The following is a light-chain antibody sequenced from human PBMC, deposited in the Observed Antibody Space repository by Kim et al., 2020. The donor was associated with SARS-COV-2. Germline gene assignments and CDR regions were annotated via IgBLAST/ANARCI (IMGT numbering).Light chain of an antibody. Sequence: SLSPGSKATLSCRASQSGTTKNLAWYHQQPGQTPRLLIYDASRRATGIPARFSGSGSGTDFTLTIAGLEPEDFGVYYCQQYSSSLSFGGGTKLEI. CDR1: QSGTTKN. CDR2: DAS. J-gene: IGKJ4*01. CDR3: QQYSSSLS. V-gene: IGKV3-20*01.